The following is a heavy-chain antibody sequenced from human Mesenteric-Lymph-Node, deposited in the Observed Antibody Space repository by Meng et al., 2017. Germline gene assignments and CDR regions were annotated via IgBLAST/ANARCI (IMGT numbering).Heavy chain of an antibody. CDR3: ARDQGGAGAY. Sequence: QVQLQQWGGGQVKRSEGLSLTCAVYVGSFSGYSWNWLRQSPGKGLEWIGDINHSGSTNYNPSLKSRVTISVDTSKNQFSLKLSYVSAADTAVYYCARDQGGAGAYWGQGTLVTVSS. CDR1: VGSFSGYS. D-gene: IGHD2-15*01. V-gene: IGHV4-34*01. J-gene: IGHJ4*02. CDR2: INHSGST.